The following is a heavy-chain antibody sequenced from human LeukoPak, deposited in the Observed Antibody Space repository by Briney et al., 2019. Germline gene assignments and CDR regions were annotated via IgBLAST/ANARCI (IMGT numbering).Heavy chain of an antibody. CDR1: GGSISSYY. Sequence: SETLSLTCTVSGGSISSYYWSWIRQPPGKGLEWIGYIYYSGSTNYNPSLKSRVTISVDTSKNQFSLKLSSVTAADMAVYYCARRRDGYNWDYFDYWGQGTLVTVSS. J-gene: IGHJ4*02. V-gene: IGHV4-59*08. CDR3: ARRRDGYNWDYFDY. CDR2: IYYSGST. D-gene: IGHD5-24*01.